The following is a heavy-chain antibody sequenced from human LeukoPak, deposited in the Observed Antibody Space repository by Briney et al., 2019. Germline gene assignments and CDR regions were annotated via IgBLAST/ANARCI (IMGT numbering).Heavy chain of an antibody. J-gene: IGHJ4*02. Sequence: SVKVSSKASGGTFSSYAISWVRQAPGQGLEWMGRIIPIFGTANYAQKFQGRVTITTDESTSTAYMELSSLRSEDTAVYYCARTYCSSTSCLDYAIDYWGQGTLVTVSS. V-gene: IGHV1-69*05. CDR1: GGTFSSYA. CDR3: ARTYCSSTSCLDYAIDY. D-gene: IGHD2-2*01. CDR2: IIPIFGTA.